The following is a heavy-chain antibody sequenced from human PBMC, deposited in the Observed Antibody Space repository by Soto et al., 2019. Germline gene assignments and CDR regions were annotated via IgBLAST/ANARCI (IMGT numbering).Heavy chain of an antibody. CDR3: ARTLYGDNVDY. CDR1: GYTFARYY. D-gene: IGHD4-17*01. J-gene: IGHJ4*02. Sequence: ASVKVSCKASGYTFARYYMHWVRQAPGQGLEWMGWINPNSGNTGYAQKFQGRVTMTRNTSISTAYMELSSLRSEDTAVYYCARTLYGDNVDYWGQGTLVTVSS. V-gene: IGHV1-8*02. CDR2: INPNSGNT.